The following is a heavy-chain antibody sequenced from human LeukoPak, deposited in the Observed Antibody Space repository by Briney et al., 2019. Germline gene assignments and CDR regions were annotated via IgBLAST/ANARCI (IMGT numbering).Heavy chain of an antibody. D-gene: IGHD1-1*01. V-gene: IGHV3-30*04. CDR2: ISYDGSNK. J-gene: IGHJ6*02. Sequence: GGSLRLSCAASGFTFSSYAMHWVRQAPRKGREGVAVISYDGSNKYYADSLKGRCTISRDNSKNTLYLQMNSLRAEDTAVYYCARVSGTTVSYYYGMDVWGQGTTVTVSS. CDR3: ARVSGTTVSYYYGMDV. CDR1: GFTFSSYA.